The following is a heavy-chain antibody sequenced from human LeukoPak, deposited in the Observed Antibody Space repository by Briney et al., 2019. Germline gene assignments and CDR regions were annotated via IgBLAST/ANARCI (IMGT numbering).Heavy chain of an antibody. CDR3: ARLREITFGGVIGIDY. V-gene: IGHV3-7*01. J-gene: IGHJ4*02. D-gene: IGHD3-16*02. CDR1: GFTFRSFW. Sequence: GGSLRLSCTASGFTFRSFWMSWVRHAPGKGLEWVANIKQDGSEKYYVDSVKGRFTISRDNAQNSLYLQMNSLRAEDTAVYYCARLREITFGGVIGIDYWGQGTLVTVSS. CDR2: IKQDGSEK.